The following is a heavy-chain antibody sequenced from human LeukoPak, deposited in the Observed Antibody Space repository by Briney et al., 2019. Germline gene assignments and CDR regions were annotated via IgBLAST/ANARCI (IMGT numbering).Heavy chain of an antibody. V-gene: IGHV4-39*07. CDR1: GGSISTSSYY. Sequence: PSETLSLTCTVSGGSISTSSYYWGWIRQPPGKGLEWIGSIYFSGSTYYNPSLKSRVTISVDTSKNQFSLKLRSVTAADTAVYYCARAGPRDDYGDYWCFDLWGRGTLVTVSS. CDR2: IYFSGST. J-gene: IGHJ2*01. D-gene: IGHD4-17*01. CDR3: ARAGPRDDYGDYWCFDL.